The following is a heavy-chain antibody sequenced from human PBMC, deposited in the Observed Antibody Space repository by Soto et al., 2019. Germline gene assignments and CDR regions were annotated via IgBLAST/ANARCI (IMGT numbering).Heavy chain of an antibody. CDR3: ARDRGYRVSDYYGMDV. Sequence: QVQLQESGPGLVKPSQTLSLTCVVSGASIRSDGPYWSWVRQFPGKGLEWIGYIHFSGTPFYSPSLKSRLSILLDTSESSFSLQLSSVTAADTAVYYCARDRGYRVSDYYGMDVWGQGITVTVS. V-gene: IGHV4-31*11. CDR2: IHFSGTP. J-gene: IGHJ6*02. D-gene: IGHD5-12*01. CDR1: GASIRSDGPY.